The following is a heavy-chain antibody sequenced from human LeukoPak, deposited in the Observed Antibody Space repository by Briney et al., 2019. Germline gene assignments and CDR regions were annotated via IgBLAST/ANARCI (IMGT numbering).Heavy chain of an antibody. CDR1: GYTFSGHH. V-gene: IGHV1-2*02. D-gene: IGHD3-10*01. CDR3: ARDMSMSGVRNFFGY. Sequence: ASVKVSCKASGYTFSGHHMHWVRQAPGQGLEWMGWINPNSTGTNYAQKFQDRVTLTRDTSTTTAYMELSSLRSDDTAVYYCARDMSMSGVRNFFGYWGQGTPVTVSS. CDR2: INPNSTGT. J-gene: IGHJ4*02.